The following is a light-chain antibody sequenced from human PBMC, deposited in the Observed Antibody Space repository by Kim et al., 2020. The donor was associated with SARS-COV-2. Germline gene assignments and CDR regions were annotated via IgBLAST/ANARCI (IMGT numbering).Light chain of an antibody. CDR2: AAY. Sequence: SASPGDKVTITCRLTQNIARYLAWFQQRPGKAPQLLIYAAYTLHTGAPPRFSGSGSGTDFTLTINPLQSEDSATYFCQQYFDFPYTFGQGTKLEI. CDR1: QNIARY. CDR3: QQYFDFPYT. J-gene: IGKJ2*01. V-gene: IGKV1D-8*02.